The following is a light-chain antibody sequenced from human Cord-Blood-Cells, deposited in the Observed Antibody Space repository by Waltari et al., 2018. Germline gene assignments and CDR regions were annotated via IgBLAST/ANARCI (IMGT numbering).Light chain of an antibody. Sequence: AIQMTQSPSSLSASVGDRVTITCRASQGIRNDLGWYQQKPGKAPKLLIYSASSLQSGVPSRCSGSGSGTDFTLTISSLQPEDFATYYCLQDYNYPWTFGQGTKVEIK. V-gene: IGKV1-6*01. J-gene: IGKJ1*01. CDR3: LQDYNYPWT. CDR1: QGIRND. CDR2: SAS.